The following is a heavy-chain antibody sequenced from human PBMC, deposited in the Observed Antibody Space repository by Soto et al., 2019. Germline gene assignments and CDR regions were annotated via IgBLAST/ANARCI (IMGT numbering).Heavy chain of an antibody. V-gene: IGHV1-18*01. CDR1: GHSFSSYG. CDR3: ARGGYYDSSGSRNYHYYGMDV. J-gene: IGHJ6*02. CDR2: ISPYNDDT. Sequence: ASVKVSCKASGHSFSSYGISWVRQAPGQGLEWLGWISPYNDDTKYAQNLQGRVSMTTDTSTRTAYMHLRSLRSDDTAVYYCARGGYYDSSGSRNYHYYGMDVWGQGTTVTVSS. D-gene: IGHD3-22*01.